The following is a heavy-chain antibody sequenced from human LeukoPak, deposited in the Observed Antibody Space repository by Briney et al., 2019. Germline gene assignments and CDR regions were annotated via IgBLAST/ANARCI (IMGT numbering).Heavy chain of an antibody. CDR3: ARGLLDGYNY. Sequence: SETLSLTCAVYGGSFSGYYWSWIRQPPGKGLEWIGEINHSGSTNYNPSLKSRVTISVDTSKTQFSLKLSSVTAADTAVYYCARGLLDGYNYWGQGTLVTVSS. CDR2: INHSGST. CDR1: GGSFSGYY. D-gene: IGHD5-24*01. V-gene: IGHV4-34*01. J-gene: IGHJ4*02.